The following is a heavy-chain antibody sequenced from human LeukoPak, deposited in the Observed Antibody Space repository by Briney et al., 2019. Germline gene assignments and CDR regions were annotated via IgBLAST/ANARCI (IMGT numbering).Heavy chain of an antibody. D-gene: IGHD6-19*01. CDR1: GGSISSGSYY. CDR2: IYTSGST. CDR3: ARDHSGWPNYYYYYMDV. V-gene: IGHV4-61*02. Sequence: SETLSLTCTVSGGSISSGSYYWSWIRQPAGKGLEWIGRIYTSGSTNYNPSLKSRVTMSVDTSKNQFSLKLSSVTAADTAVYYCARDHSGWPNYYYYYMDVWGKGTTVTISS. J-gene: IGHJ6*03.